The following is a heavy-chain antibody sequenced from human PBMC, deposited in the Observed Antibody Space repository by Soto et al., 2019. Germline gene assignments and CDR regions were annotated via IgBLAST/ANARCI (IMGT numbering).Heavy chain of an antibody. CDR2: ISGSGGST. CDR3: AKGWVVVAATFGWETGAEYFQH. D-gene: IGHD2-15*01. V-gene: IGHV3-23*01. J-gene: IGHJ1*01. Sequence: GGSLRLSCAASGFTFSSYAMSWVRQAPGKGLEWVSAISGSGGSTYYADSVKGRFTISRDNSKNTLYLQMNSLRAEDTAVYYCAKGWVVVAATFGWETGAEYFQHWGQGTLVTVSS. CDR1: GFTFSSYA.